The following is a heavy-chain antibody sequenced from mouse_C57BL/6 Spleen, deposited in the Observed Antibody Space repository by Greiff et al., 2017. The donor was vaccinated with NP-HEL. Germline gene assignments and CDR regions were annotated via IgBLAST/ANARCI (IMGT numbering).Heavy chain of an antibody. V-gene: IGHV1-18*01. CDR1: GYTFTDYN. CDR2: INPNNGGT. J-gene: IGHJ1*03. D-gene: IGHD2-4*01. CDR3: ARKAVYYDYDNWYFDV. Sequence: VQLQQSGPELVKPGASVKIPCKASGYTFTDYNMDWVKQSHGKSLEWIGDINPNNGGTIYNQKFKGKATLTVDKSSSTAYMELRSLTSEDTAVYYCARKAVYYDYDNWYFDVWGTGTTVTVSS.